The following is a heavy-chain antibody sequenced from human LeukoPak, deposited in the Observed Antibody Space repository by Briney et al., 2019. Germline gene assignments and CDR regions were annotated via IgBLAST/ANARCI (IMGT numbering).Heavy chain of an antibody. J-gene: IGHJ4*02. V-gene: IGHV3-30*18. Sequence: GGSLRLSCEASGFTFSSYGMHWVRQAPGKGLEWVSVISYDGSNKYYADPVKGRFTISRDNSKNTLYLQMNSLRAEDTAVYYCAKRSIAVAGIDYWGQGTLVTVSS. CDR2: ISYDGSNK. CDR1: GFTFSSYG. CDR3: AKRSIAVAGIDY. D-gene: IGHD6-19*01.